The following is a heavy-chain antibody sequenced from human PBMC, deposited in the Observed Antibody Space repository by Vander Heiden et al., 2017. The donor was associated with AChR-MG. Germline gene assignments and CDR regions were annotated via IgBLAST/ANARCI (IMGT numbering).Heavy chain of an antibody. V-gene: IGHV4-59*01. CDR1: GGSISSYY. CDR2: IYYSGGT. D-gene: IGHD3-3*01. Sequence: QVQLQESGPGLVKPSETLSLTCTVSGGSISSYYWSWIRQPPGKGLGWIGYIYYSGGTNYNPSLKSRVTISVDTSKNQFSLKLSSVTAADTAVYYCEREPYYDFWSGLPRQDAFDIWGQGTMVTVSS. J-gene: IGHJ3*02. CDR3: EREPYYDFWSGLPRQDAFDI.